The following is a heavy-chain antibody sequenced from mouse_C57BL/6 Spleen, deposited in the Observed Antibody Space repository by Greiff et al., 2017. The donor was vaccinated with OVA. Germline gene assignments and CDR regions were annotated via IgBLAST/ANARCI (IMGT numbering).Heavy chain of an antibody. CDR1: GYSFTDYN. V-gene: IGHV1-39*01. CDR2: INPNYGTT. CDR3: ARSDYGSSYYAMDD. D-gene: IGHD1-1*01. Sequence: VQLQQSGPELVKPGASVKISCKASGYSFTDYNMNWVKQSTGKSLEWIGVINPNYGTTSYNQKFKGKATLTVDQSSSTAYMQLNSLTSEDSAVYYCARSDYGSSYYAMDDWGRGTSVTVSS. J-gene: IGHJ4*01.